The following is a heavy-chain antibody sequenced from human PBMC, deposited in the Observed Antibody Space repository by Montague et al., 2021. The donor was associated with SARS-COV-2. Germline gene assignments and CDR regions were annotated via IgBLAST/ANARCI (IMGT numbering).Heavy chain of an antibody. J-gene: IGHJ6*02. CDR2: IYSGGST. CDR1: GFTVSSNY. CDR3: ARDLMELHGMDV. Sequence: SLRLSCAASGFTVSSNYMSWVRQAPGKGLEWVSVIYSGGSTYYADSVKGRFTISRDNSKNTLYLQMNSLRAEDTAVYYCARDLMELHGMDVWGQGTTVTVSS. D-gene: IGHD1-7*01. V-gene: IGHV3-53*01.